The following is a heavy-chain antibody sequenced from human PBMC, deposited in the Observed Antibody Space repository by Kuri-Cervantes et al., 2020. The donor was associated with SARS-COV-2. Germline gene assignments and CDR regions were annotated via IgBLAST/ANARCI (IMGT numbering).Heavy chain of an antibody. CDR2: IYYSGST. J-gene: IGHJ6*03. Sequence: SETLSLTCTVSGYSISSGYYWGWIRQPPGKGLEWIGSIYYSGSTYYNPSLKSRVTISVDTSKNQFSLKLSSVTAADTAVYYCRYSGWSGPYYYYMDVWGKGTTVTV. V-gene: IGHV4-38-2*02. D-gene: IGHD3-3*01. CDR3: RYSGWSGPYYYYMDV. CDR1: GYSISSGYY.